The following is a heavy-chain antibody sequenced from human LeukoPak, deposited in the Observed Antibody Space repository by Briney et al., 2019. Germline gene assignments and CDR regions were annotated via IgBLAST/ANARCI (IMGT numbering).Heavy chain of an antibody. J-gene: IGHJ4*02. CDR1: GYTFIGYY. CDR2: INPNSGDT. V-gene: IGHV1-2*02. CDR3: ARARRGSASMDFDF. D-gene: IGHD3-10*01. Sequence: ASVKVSCKPSGYTFIGYYIHWVRQAPGQGRKWMGWINPNSGDTKYAQKFQGRVTMTRDASINVAFMELSSLNSDDRAMYYCARARRGSASMDFDFWGQGTLVAVSS.